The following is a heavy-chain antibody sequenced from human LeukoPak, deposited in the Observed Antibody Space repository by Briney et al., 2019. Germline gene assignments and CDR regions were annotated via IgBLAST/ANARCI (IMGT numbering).Heavy chain of an antibody. CDR1: GGSFSGYY. Sequence: TSETLSRTCAVYGGSFSGYYWSWIRQPPGKGLEWIGEINHSGSTNYNPSLKSRVTISVDTTKNQFSLKLSSVTAADTAVYYCASGTYDSSSYYYVRRARFDYWGQGTLVTVSS. J-gene: IGHJ4*02. CDR3: ASGTYDSSSYYYVRRARFDY. D-gene: IGHD3-22*01. CDR2: INHSGST. V-gene: IGHV4-34*01.